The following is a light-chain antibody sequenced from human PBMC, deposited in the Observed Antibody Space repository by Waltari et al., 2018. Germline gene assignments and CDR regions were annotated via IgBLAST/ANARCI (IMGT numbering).Light chain of an antibody. V-gene: IGKV1-16*02. J-gene: IGKJ4*01. CDR2: AAS. Sequence: DIQMTKSPCSRSASVGDRVNITCRSSQGVNNYLAWFQQKPGKAPKSRIYAASNLQSGVPSKFSGSGSGTDFTLTISSLQPEDFATYYCQQYNSYPLTFGGGTKVEIK. CDR1: QGVNNY. CDR3: QQYNSYPLT.